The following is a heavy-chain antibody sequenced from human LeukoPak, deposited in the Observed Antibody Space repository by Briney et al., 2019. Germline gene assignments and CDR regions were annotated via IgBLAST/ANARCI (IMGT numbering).Heavy chain of an antibody. Sequence: GASVKVSCKTSGYNFIDYYVYWVRQAPGQRLEWMGWINPNGGGTNYAQKFQGRVTMTRDTSITTAYMELRSLRSDDTAVYCCARDLAYGDPPSGFDPWGQGTLVTVSS. CDR1: GYNFIDYY. CDR2: INPNGGGT. V-gene: IGHV1-2*02. J-gene: IGHJ5*02. D-gene: IGHD4-17*01. CDR3: ARDLAYGDPPSGFDP.